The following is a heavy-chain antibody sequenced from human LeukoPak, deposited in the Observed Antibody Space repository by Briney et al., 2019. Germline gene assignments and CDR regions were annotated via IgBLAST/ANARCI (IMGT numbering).Heavy chain of an antibody. J-gene: IGHJ4*02. V-gene: IGHV3-33*01. D-gene: IGHD6-13*01. CDR2: IWNDGINK. Sequence: GRSLRLSCAASGFIFSSYGMHWVRQAPGKGLEWVAFIWNDGINKYYADSVKGRFTISRDNAKNSLYLQMNSLRAEDTAVYYCARDLDSSSFDYWGQGTLVTVSS. CDR1: GFIFSSYG. CDR3: ARDLDSSSFDY.